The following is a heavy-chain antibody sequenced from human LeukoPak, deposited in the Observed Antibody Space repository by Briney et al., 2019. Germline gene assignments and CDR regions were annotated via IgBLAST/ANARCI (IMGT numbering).Heavy chain of an antibody. D-gene: IGHD2-2*01. J-gene: IGHJ3*02. V-gene: IGHV1-18*01. CDR3: ARARDIVVVPAAIGDAFDI. CDR1: GYTFTSYG. CDR2: ISAYNGNT. Sequence: GASVKFSCKASGYTFTSYGISWVRQAPGQGLEWMAWISAYNGNTNYAQKFQGRVTITADESTSTAYMELSSLRSEDTAVYYCARARDIVVVPAAIGDAFDIWGQGTMVTVSS.